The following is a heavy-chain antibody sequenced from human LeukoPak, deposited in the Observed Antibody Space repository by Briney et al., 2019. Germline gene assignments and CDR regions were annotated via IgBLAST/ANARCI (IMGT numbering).Heavy chain of an antibody. D-gene: IGHD3-16*01. Sequence: PGGSLRLSCAASGFTFSESWMSWVRQAPGKGLEWVANMNQDGSEKDYVDSVKGRFTISRDNARESLYLQISSLRAEDTAVYYCATYTHWVAGDVWGHGTTVTVSS. CDR2: MNQDGSEK. CDR3: ATYTHWVAGDV. CDR1: GFTFSESW. V-gene: IGHV3-7*01. J-gene: IGHJ6*02.